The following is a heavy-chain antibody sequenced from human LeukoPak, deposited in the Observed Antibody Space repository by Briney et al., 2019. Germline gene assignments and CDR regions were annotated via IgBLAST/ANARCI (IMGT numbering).Heavy chain of an antibody. V-gene: IGHV4-39*01. CDR1: GDSISGSAYY. D-gene: IGHD2-21*02. Sequence: SETLSLTCTVSGDSISGSAYYWGWIRQPPGKGLEWIGSIYYSGSTYYNPSLKSRVTISVDTSKNQFSLKLSSVPAADTVVYYCARRVVRAKGVTAIYYFDYWGQGTLVTVSS. CDR3: ARRVVRAKGVTAIYYFDY. CDR2: IYYSGST. J-gene: IGHJ4*02.